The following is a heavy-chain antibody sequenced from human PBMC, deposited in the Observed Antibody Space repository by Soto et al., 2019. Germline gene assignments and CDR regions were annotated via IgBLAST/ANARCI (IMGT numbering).Heavy chain of an antibody. J-gene: IGHJ4*02. D-gene: IGHD2-15*01. CDR3: AREGSYCSGGSCYPHFDY. V-gene: IGHV3-33*01. CDR2: IWYDGSNK. Sequence: QVQLVESGGGVVQPGRSLRLSCAASGFTFSSYGMHWVRQAPGKGLEWVAVIWYDGSNKYYADSVKGRFTISRDNSKNTVYLQMNSRRAEDTAVYYCAREGSYCSGGSCYPHFDYWGQGTLVTVSS. CDR1: GFTFSSYG.